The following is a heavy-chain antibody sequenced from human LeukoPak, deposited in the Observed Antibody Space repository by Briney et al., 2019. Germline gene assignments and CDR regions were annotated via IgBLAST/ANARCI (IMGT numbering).Heavy chain of an antibody. Sequence: ASEKVSCKASGYTFTSYGISWVRQAPGQGLEWMGWISAYNGNTNYAQKLQGRVTMTTDTSTSTAYMELRSLRSDDTAVYYCARVLFSMVRGVIPVPYYFDYWGQGTLVTVSS. CDR3: ARVLFSMVRGVIPVPYYFDY. D-gene: IGHD3-10*01. CDR1: GYTFTSYG. CDR2: ISAYNGNT. V-gene: IGHV1-18*01. J-gene: IGHJ4*02.